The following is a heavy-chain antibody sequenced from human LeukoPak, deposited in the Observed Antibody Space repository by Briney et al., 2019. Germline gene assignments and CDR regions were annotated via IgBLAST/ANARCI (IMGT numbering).Heavy chain of an antibody. J-gene: IGHJ6*02. Sequence: SQTLSLTCTVSGGSISSGGYYWSWIRQHPGKGLEWIGYIYYSGSTYYDPSLKSRVTISVDTSKNQFSLKLSSVTAADTAVYYCARVAIPGPKGDYGMDVWGQGTTVTVSS. CDR3: ARVAIPGPKGDYGMDV. V-gene: IGHV4-31*03. CDR2: IYYSGST. D-gene: IGHD2-2*02. CDR1: GGSISSGGYY.